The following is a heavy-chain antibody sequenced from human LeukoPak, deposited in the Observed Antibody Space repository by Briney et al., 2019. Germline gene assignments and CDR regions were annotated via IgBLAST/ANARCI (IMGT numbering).Heavy chain of an antibody. CDR1: GYTFINYG. Sequence: SVKVSCKASGYTFINYGISWVRQARGQGLEWMGWISPYNGNTYYAQNLHVRVTMTTDTATSADHMDLRSLRSDDTAVYYWARDGEDTVTIDDYWGQGTLVTVSS. D-gene: IGHD3-10*01. CDR3: ARDGEDTVTIDDY. CDR2: ISPYNGNT. V-gene: IGHV1-18*01. J-gene: IGHJ4*02.